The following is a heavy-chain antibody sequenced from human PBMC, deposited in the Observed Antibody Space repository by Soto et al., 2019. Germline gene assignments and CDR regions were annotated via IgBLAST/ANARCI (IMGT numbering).Heavy chain of an antibody. J-gene: IGHJ4*02. CDR3: ARAAPRYCSGGSCYSGRDY. CDR1: GVTVSSNY. D-gene: IGHD2-15*01. V-gene: IGHV3-66*01. Sequence: GGSLRLSCAASGVTVSSNYMSWVRQAPGKGLEWVSVIYSGGSTYYADSVKGRFTISRDNSKNTLYLQMNSLRAEDTAVYYCARAAPRYCSGGSCYSGRDYWGQGTLVTVSS. CDR2: IYSGGST.